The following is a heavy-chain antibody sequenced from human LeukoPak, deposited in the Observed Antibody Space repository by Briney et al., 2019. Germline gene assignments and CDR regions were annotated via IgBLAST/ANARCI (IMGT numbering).Heavy chain of an antibody. D-gene: IGHD6-13*01. CDR3: AKDLYSSSY. Sequence: ASVKVSCKASEYSFTSYYMHWVRQAPGQGLEWMGVINPIGGSTTYAQNFQGRVTMTRDTSTSTVYIELSSLRSEDTAIYYCAKDLYSSSYWGQGTLVTVSS. CDR2: INPIGGST. J-gene: IGHJ1*01. CDR1: EYSFTSYY. V-gene: IGHV1-46*01.